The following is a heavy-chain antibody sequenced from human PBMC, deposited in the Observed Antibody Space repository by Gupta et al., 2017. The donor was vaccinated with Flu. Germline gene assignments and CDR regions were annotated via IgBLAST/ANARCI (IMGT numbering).Heavy chain of an antibody. D-gene: IGHD3-3*02. CDR2: INSDNVNT. Sequence: FGCCARAWVSQAPGTGLQWVSSINSDNVNTYYTDSVKGRFTISRDSSKKMLYLKMKSVAAEETAIYYYVKGGPLARIPDYWGQGALVTVSS. V-gene: IGHV3-23*01. CDR1: FGCCA. J-gene: IGHJ4*02. CDR3: VKGGPLARIPDY.